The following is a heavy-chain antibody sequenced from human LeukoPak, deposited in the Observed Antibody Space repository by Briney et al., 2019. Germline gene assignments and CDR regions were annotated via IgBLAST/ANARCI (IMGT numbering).Heavy chain of an antibody. CDR1: GYTLTELS. J-gene: IGHJ6*03. CDR3: ARVGGYSSSWYLPVYYYYYMDV. Sequence: EASVKVSCKVSGYTLTELSMHWVRQAPGKGLEWMGGFDPEDGETIYAQKFQGRVTMTRNTSISTAYMELSSLRSEDTAVYYCARVGGYSSSWYLPVYYYYYMDVWGKGTTVTVSS. CDR2: FDPEDGET. V-gene: IGHV1-24*01. D-gene: IGHD6-13*01.